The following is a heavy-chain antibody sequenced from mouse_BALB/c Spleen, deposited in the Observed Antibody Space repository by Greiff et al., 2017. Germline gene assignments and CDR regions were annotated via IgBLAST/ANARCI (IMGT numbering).Heavy chain of an antibody. D-gene: IGHD2-1*01. CDR3: ARDYGNPWFAY. CDR1: GYTFTSYY. J-gene: IGHJ3*01. Sequence: QVQLQQPGAELVKPGASVKLSCKASGYTFTSYYMYWVKQRPGQGLEWIGGINPSNGGTNFNEKFKSKATLTVDKSSSTAYMQLSSLTSEDSAVYYCARDYGNPWFAYWGQGTLVTVSA. V-gene: IGHV1S81*02. CDR2: INPSNGGT.